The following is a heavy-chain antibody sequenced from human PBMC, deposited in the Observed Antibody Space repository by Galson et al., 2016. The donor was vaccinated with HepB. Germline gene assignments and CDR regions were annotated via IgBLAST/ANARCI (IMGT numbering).Heavy chain of an antibody. D-gene: IGHD3-9*01. CDR1: GFNFSDHF. CDR3: ARGVLRDFDWLSPPDFDY. CDR2: ISSSSNTI. J-gene: IGHJ4*02. Sequence: SLRLSCAVSGFNFSDHFMTWIRQAPGKGLEWVLYISSSSNTIHYADSVKGRFTISRDNAKNSLYLQMNSLRDEDTAVYYCARGVLRDFDWLSPPDFDYWGREPWSPSPQ. V-gene: IGHV3-11*04.